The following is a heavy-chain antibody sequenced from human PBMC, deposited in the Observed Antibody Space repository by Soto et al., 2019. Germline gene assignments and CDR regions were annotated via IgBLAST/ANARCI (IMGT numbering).Heavy chain of an antibody. CDR2: MIGDGTSW. CDR3: AKDLRPDGRYDFDY. Sequence: EVQLLESGGGLAQAGGSLRLSCAASGFDFRIYAMNWVRQAPGKGLEWVAVMIGDGTSWDYADSVRGRFTISRDNSKKTLYLQMNSLRAEDTAVYYCAKDLRPDGRYDFDYWGQETLVTVSS. V-gene: IGHV3-23*01. CDR1: GFDFRIYA. J-gene: IGHJ4*02. D-gene: IGHD1-26*01.